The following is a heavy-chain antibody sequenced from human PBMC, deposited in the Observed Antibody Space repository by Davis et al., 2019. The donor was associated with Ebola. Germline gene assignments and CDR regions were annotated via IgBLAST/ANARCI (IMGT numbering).Heavy chain of an antibody. CDR3: TTSGIVVVPAASAGLGV. CDR1: GFTVSNVW. V-gene: IGHV3-15*01. Sequence: GESLKTSCAASGFTVSNVWLSWVRQAPGKGLEWVGRIKSKTDGGTTDYAAPVKGRFTITRGDSENTLYLQMNSLKTEDTAIYYCTTSGIVVVPAASAGLGVWGKGTTVTVSS. J-gene: IGHJ6*04. D-gene: IGHD2-2*01. CDR2: IKSKTDGGTT.